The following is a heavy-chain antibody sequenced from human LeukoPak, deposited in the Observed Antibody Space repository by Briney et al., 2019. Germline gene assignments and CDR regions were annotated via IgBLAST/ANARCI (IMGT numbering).Heavy chain of an antibody. CDR1: GGSFSGYY. Sequence: SETLSLTCAVYGGSFSGYYWSWIRQPPGKGLEWIGEINRSGSTNYNPSLKSRVTISVDTSKSQFSLKLSSVTAADTAVYYCARGRSNGWFYWGQGTLVTVSS. V-gene: IGHV4-34*01. CDR2: INRSGST. J-gene: IGHJ4*02. CDR3: ARGRSNGWFY. D-gene: IGHD2-8*01.